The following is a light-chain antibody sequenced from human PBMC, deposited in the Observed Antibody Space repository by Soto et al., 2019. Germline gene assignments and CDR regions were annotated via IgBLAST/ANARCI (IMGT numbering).Light chain of an antibody. J-gene: IGKJ5*01. V-gene: IGKV1-33*01. CDR2: DAS. CDR1: QSISTY. Sequence: DIEMTQSPSTLSASVGDRVTITCRASQSISTYLAWYQQKPGKAPKLLIYDASDLERGVPSRFSGSGSGTDFTLTISSLQPEDVATYFCQQFDNLPFIFGQGTRLEIK. CDR3: QQFDNLPFI.